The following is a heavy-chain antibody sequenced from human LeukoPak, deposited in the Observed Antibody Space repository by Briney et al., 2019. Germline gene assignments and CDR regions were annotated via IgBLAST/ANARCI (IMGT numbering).Heavy chain of an antibody. V-gene: IGHV4-34*01. D-gene: IGHD5-12*01. CDR1: GGSFSGYY. CDR3: ARGGYDHDDY. Sequence: SETLSLTCAVYGGSFSGYYWSWIRQPPGKGLEWIGEINHSGSTNYNPSLKSRVTISVDTSKNQFSLKLSSVTAADTAVYYCARGGYDHDDYWGQGTLVTVSS. CDR2: INHSGST. J-gene: IGHJ4*02.